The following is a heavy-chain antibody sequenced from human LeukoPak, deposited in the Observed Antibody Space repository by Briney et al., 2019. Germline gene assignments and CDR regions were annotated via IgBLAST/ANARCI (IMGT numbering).Heavy chain of an antibody. J-gene: IGHJ4*02. CDR2: ISAYNGNT. Sequence: ASVKVSCKASGYAFTTYFIQWVRQAPGQGLEWMGWISAYNGNTNYAQKLQGRVTMTTDTSTSTAYMELRSLRSDDTAVYYCARAPRITIFGVVTDYYFDYWGQGTLVTVSS. D-gene: IGHD3-3*01. CDR1: GYAFTTYF. CDR3: ARAPRITIFGVVTDYYFDY. V-gene: IGHV1-18*04.